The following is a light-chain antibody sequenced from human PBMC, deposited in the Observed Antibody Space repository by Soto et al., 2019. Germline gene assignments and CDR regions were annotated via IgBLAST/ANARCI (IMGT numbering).Light chain of an antibody. J-gene: IGKJ2*01. CDR3: HQYNSYPYT. CDR1: QSIRSW. V-gene: IGKV1-5*03. CDR2: TAS. Sequence: DIQMTQSPSTLSASVGDRVTITCRASQSIRSWLAWYQQKPGKAPNLLIYTASSLESGVPSRFSGSGSGTEFTLTISSLQPDDFATYYCHQYNSYPYTFGQGTKLEIK.